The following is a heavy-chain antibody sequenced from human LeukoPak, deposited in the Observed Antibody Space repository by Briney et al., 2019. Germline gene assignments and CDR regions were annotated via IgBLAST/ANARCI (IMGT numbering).Heavy chain of an antibody. CDR3: ARQSFFTNVRGDDAFDI. J-gene: IGHJ3*02. Sequence: ASVKVSCKASSYTFNNYGISWVRQAPGQGLEWMGWISAYNGNTKYVQKLQGRVTMTTDTSTTTAYMDLRGLTSDDTAVYYCARQSFFTNVRGDDAFDIWGQGTMVTVPS. CDR2: ISAYNGNT. CDR1: SYTFNNYG. V-gene: IGHV1-18*01. D-gene: IGHD3-10*01.